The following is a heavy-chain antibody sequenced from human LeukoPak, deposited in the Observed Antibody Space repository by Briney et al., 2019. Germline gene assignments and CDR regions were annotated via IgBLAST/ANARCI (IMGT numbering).Heavy chain of an antibody. CDR2: INTNTGNP. V-gene: IGHV7-4-1*02. J-gene: IGHJ5*02. Sequence: ASVKVSCKASGYTFTSYAMNWVRQAPGQGLEWMGWINTNTGNPTYAQGFTGRFVFSLDTSVSTAYLRISSLKAEDTAVYYCARDLRGNDYVWGSYPLLDPWGQGTLVTVSS. CDR1: GYTFTSYA. D-gene: IGHD3-16*02. CDR3: ARDLRGNDYVWGSYPLLDP.